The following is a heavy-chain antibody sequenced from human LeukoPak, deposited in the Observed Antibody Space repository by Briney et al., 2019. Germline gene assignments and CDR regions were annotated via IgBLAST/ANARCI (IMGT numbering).Heavy chain of an antibody. J-gene: IGHJ3*02. Sequence: GGSLRLSCGASGFTFSIYWMHWVRQAPGKGLVWVSRINSDGSSTNYADSVKGRFTISRDNAKNTLYLQMNRLGAEDTAVYYCARDLGMTSMDIWGQGTMVTVSS. CDR3: ARDLGMTSMDI. V-gene: IGHV3-74*01. D-gene: IGHD2-21*02. CDR2: INSDGSST. CDR1: GFTFSIYW.